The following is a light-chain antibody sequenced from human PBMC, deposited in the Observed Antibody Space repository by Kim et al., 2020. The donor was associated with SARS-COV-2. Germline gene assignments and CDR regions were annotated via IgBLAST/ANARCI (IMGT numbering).Light chain of an antibody. CDR1: QGISSY. CDR2: AAS. CDR3: QKYNSAPWT. V-gene: IGKV1-27*01. Sequence: DIQMTQSPSSLSASVGDRVTITCRASQGISSYLAWYQQKPGKVPKLLIYAASTLRSGVPSRFSGSGSGTDFTLTISSLQPEDVATYYCQKYNSAPWTFGQGTKVDIK. J-gene: IGKJ1*01.